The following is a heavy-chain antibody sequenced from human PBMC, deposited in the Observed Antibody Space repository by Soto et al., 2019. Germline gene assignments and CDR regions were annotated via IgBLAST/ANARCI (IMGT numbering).Heavy chain of an antibody. Sequence: ASVKVSCKTSGYTFTAYGVSWVRQAPGQGLEWMGWISAYNGNTNYAQKLQGRVTMTTDTSTSTAYMELRGLRSDDTAVYYCARDRYYYGSGSYYISWFDPWGQGTLVTVSS. D-gene: IGHD3-10*01. CDR2: ISAYNGNT. V-gene: IGHV1-18*04. CDR3: ARDRYYYGSGSYYISWFDP. J-gene: IGHJ5*02. CDR1: GYTFTAYG.